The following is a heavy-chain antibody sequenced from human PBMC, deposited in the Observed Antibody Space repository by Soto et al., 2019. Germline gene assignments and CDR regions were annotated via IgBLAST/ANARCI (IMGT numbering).Heavy chain of an antibody. CDR3: ARADYYDSYSYYFLPSDFDF. CDR1: GGSISSDRYF. V-gene: IGHV4-39*01. J-gene: IGHJ4*02. Sequence: QLHLQESGPGLVKPSGTLSLTCTVSGGSISSDRYFWAWIRQPPGKGLEWIGGMFYSGSTYYNPSLKSRGTISVDMSVDMSKNRFSLKLNSVSAADTAIYFCARADYYDSYSYYFLPSDFDFWGQGTLVTVSS. CDR2: MFYSGST. D-gene: IGHD3-22*01.